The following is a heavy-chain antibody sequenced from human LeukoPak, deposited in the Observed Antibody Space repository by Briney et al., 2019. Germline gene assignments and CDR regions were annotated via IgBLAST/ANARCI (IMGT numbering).Heavy chain of an antibody. CDR1: GFTFSSYG. J-gene: IGHJ6*03. V-gene: IGHV3-33*01. CDR2: IWYDGSNK. Sequence: PGGSLRLSCAASGFTFSSYGMHWVRRAPGKGLEWVAVIWYDGSNKYYADSVKGRFTISRDNSKNTLYLQMNSLRAEDTAVYYCARDMHSGSPKGYYMDVWGKGSTVTVSS. D-gene: IGHD1-26*01. CDR3: ARDMHSGSPKGYYMDV.